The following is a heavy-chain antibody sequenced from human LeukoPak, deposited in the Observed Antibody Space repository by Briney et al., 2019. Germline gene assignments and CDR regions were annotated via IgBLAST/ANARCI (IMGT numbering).Heavy chain of an antibody. CDR2: IYYSGST. CDR3: ARDFTMVRGVNWFDP. D-gene: IGHD3-10*01. CDR1: GGSISSYY. Sequence: SETLSLTCTVSGGSISSYYWSWIRQPPGKGLEWIGYIYYSGSTNYNPSLKSRVTISVDTSKNQFSLKLSSVTAADTAVYYCARDFTMVRGVNWFDPWGQGTLVTVSS. J-gene: IGHJ5*02. V-gene: IGHV4-59*01.